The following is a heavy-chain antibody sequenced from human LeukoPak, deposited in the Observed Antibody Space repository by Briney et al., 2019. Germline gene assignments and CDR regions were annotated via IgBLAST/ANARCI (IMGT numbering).Heavy chain of an antibody. J-gene: IGHJ4*02. CDR2: IYHSGST. V-gene: IGHV4-38-2*02. CDR3: ARVTNDYGDYFDY. D-gene: IGHD4-17*01. Sequence: SETLPLTCTVSGYSISSGYYWGWIRQPPGKGLEWIGSIYHSGSTYYNPSLKSRVTISVDTSKNQFSLKLSSVTAADTAVYYCARVTNDYGDYFDYWGQGTLVTVSS. CDR1: GYSISSGYY.